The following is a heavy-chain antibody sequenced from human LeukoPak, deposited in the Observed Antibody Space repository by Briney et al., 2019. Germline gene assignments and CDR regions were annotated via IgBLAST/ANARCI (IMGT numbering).Heavy chain of an antibody. Sequence: GASVKVSCKASGGTFSSYAISWVRQAPGQGLEWMGGIIPTFGTAKYAQKFQVRVTITADESTSTAYMELSSLRSEDTAVYYCARGIPGPDTPNYGGNSESHFDYWGQGTLVTVSS. D-gene: IGHD4-23*01. J-gene: IGHJ4*02. CDR1: GGTFSSYA. V-gene: IGHV1-69*13. CDR2: IIPTFGTA. CDR3: ARGIPGPDTPNYGGNSESHFDY.